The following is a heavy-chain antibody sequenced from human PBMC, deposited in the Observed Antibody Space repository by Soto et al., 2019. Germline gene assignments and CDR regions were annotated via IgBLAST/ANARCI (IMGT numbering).Heavy chain of an antibody. J-gene: IGHJ5*02. V-gene: IGHV3-7*01. D-gene: IGHD4-4*01. CDR2: IKPDESEK. Sequence: EVQLVESGGGLVQPGGSLRLSCTASGFTFSDSWMTWVRQAPGKGLEWVARIKPDESEKKYADSVKGRFSISRDSAKNSMYLQRDSLRGEDTAVYYCVRGGSNYASWGQGTLVPVSS. CDR1: GFTFSDSW. CDR3: VRGGSNYAS.